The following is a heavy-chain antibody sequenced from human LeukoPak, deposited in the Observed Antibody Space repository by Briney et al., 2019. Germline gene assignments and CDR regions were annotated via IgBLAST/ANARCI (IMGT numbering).Heavy chain of an antibody. CDR2: INPNSGGT. Sequence: ASVKVSCKVSGYILTELSMHWVRQAPGQGLEWMGWINPNSGGTNYVQKFKGRVTMTRDTSISTAYMELSRLTSDDTAVYYCARDGNWNYHPLDPWGQGTLVTVSS. CDR3: ARDGNWNYHPLDP. D-gene: IGHD1-7*01. V-gene: IGHV1-2*02. CDR1: GYILTELS. J-gene: IGHJ5*02.